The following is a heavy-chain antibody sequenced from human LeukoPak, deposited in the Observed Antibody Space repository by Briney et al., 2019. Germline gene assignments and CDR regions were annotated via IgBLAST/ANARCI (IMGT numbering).Heavy chain of an antibody. V-gene: IGHV1-8*01. CDR3: ARGLYYYDSNGRTPYDY. CDR1: GYTFISYD. Sequence: ASVKVSCKASGYTFISYDINWVRQATGQGLEWMGWMNPNSGITGYAQKFQGRVNMTRNTSINTAYMELSSLRSEDTAVYYCARGLYYYDSNGRTPYDYWGQGTLVTVSS. CDR2: MNPNSGIT. D-gene: IGHD3-22*01. J-gene: IGHJ4*02.